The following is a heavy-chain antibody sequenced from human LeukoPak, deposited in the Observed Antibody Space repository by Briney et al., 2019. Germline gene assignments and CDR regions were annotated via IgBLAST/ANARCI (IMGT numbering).Heavy chain of an antibody. J-gene: IGHJ6*02. V-gene: IGHV3-11*03. CDR1: GFTFSDCS. CDR2: ISSSSSHT. Sequence: GGSLRLSCAASGFTFSDCSMSWIRQAPGKGLEWVSSISSSSSHTNYADSVKGRFTISRDNVKNSLYLQMNSLRAEDTAVYYCARTYADYYGSGSYYYYYGMDVWGQGTTVTVSS. CDR3: ARTYADYYGSGSYYYYYGMDV. D-gene: IGHD3-10*01.